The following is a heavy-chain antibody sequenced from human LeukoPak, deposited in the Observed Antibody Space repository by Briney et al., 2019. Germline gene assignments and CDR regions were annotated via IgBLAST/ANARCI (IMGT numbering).Heavy chain of an antibody. D-gene: IGHD3-16*02. CDR1: GGSISSSTYY. Sequence: SETLSLTCTVSGGSISSSTYYWGWIRQSPGKGLEWIGSIYYSGSTYYNPSLKSRVTISVDTSKNQFSLKLSSVTAADTAVYYCARVRDYVWGSYRHRFDYWGQGTLVTVSS. V-gene: IGHV4-39*07. J-gene: IGHJ4*02. CDR3: ARVRDYVWGSYRHRFDY. CDR2: IYYSGST.